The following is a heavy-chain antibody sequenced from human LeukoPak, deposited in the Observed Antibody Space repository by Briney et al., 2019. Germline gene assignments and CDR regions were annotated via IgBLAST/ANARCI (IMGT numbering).Heavy chain of an antibody. CDR2: ITSSGSYI. Sequence: GGSLRLSCAASGFTFSNYSMNWVRQAPGKGLEWVSSITSSGSYIYYADSVKGRFTISRDNSKSTLYLQMNGLTAEDTALYYCARRLVTAGITDFFDSWGQGTLVSVSS. J-gene: IGHJ4*02. D-gene: IGHD2-2*01. CDR3: ARRLVTAGITDFFDS. V-gene: IGHV3-21*04. CDR1: GFTFSNYS.